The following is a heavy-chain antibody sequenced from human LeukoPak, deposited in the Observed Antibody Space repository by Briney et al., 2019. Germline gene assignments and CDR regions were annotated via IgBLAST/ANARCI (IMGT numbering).Heavy chain of an antibody. J-gene: IGHJ4*02. V-gene: IGHV3-21*01. CDR1: GFTFSSYS. Sequence: GGSLRLSCAASGFTFSSYSMNWVRQAPGKGLEWVSSISSSSSYIYYADSVKGRFTISRDNAKNSLYLQMNSLRAEDTAVYYCARVLWFGELLVDYWGQGTLVTVSS. CDR2: ISSSSSYI. D-gene: IGHD3-10*01. CDR3: ARVLWFGELLVDY.